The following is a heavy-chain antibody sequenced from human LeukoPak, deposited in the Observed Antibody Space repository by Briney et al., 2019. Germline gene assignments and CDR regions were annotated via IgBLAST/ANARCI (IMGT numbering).Heavy chain of an antibody. D-gene: IGHD3-3*01. J-gene: IGHJ5*02. CDR1: GYTFTSYY. V-gene: IGHV1-8*02. Sequence: ASVKVSCKASGYTFTSYYMHWVRQAPGQGLEWMGWMNPNSGNTGYAQKFQGRVTMTRNTSISTAYMELSSLRSEDTAVYYCARALTWTYYDFWSGYKNWFDPWGQGTLVTVSS. CDR2: MNPNSGNT. CDR3: ARALTWTYYDFWSGYKNWFDP.